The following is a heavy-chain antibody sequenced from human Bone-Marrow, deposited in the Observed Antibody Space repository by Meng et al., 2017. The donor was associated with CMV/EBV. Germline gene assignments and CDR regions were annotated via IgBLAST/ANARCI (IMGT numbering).Heavy chain of an antibody. CDR3: ARDTAIAVAGTLDY. D-gene: IGHD6-19*01. Sequence: ASVKVSCKASGYTFTSYTISWVRQAPGQGLEWMGWISAYNGNTNYAQKLQGRVTMTTDTSTSTAYMELRSLRSDDTAVYYFARDTAIAVAGTLDYWGQGTLVTVSS. J-gene: IGHJ4*02. CDR1: GYTFTSYT. V-gene: IGHV1-18*01. CDR2: ISAYNGNT.